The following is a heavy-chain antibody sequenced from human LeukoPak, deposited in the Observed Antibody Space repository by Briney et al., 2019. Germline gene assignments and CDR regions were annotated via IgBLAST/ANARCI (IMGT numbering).Heavy chain of an antibody. CDR2: IIPIFGTA. CDR3: ARLHYYDSSGYYRLDYYYGMDV. D-gene: IGHD3-22*01. J-gene: IGHJ6*02. CDR1: GGTFSSYA. V-gene: IGHV1-69*06. Sequence: ASVKVSCKASGGTFSSYAISWVRQAPGQGLEWMGGIIPIFGTANYAQKFQGRVTITADKSTSTAYMELSSLRSEDTAVYYCARLHYYDSSGYYRLDYYYGMDVWGQGTTVTVSS.